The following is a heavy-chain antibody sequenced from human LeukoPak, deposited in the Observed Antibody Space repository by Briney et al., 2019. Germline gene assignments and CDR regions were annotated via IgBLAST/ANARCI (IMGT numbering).Heavy chain of an antibody. CDR2: INHSGST. Sequence: SETLSLTCAVYGESFSGYYWSWIRQPPGKGLEWIGEINHSGSTNYNPSLKSRVTISVDTSKNQFSLKLSSVTAADTAVYYCARGLGDSSSTGGDYWGQGTLVTVSS. D-gene: IGHD6-6*01. CDR1: GESFSGYY. CDR3: ARGLGDSSSTGGDY. J-gene: IGHJ4*02. V-gene: IGHV4-34*01.